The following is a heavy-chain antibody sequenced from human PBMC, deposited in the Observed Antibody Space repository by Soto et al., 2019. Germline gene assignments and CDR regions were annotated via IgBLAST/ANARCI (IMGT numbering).Heavy chain of an antibody. D-gene: IGHD2-8*02. CDR2: FSLSGTT. CDR3: ARGMTPPGAPAWYYFDS. CDR1: GASITGSSY. Sequence: SETLSLTCTVSGASITGSSYWSWIRQPAGNGLEWIGRFSLSGTTNYNPSLRSRVTMSADVSKNQFSLRLTSVTAADTALYYCARGMTPPGAPAWYYFDSWGQGTLVTVSS. V-gene: IGHV4-4*07. J-gene: IGHJ4*02.